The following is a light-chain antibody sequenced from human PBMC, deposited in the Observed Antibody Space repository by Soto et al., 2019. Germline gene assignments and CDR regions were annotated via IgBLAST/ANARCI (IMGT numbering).Light chain of an antibody. V-gene: IGLV2-14*03. Sequence: SLLTQPSSLSGSPGQVITISSPGTSSDVGGYNFVSWYQHHPGKAPKLIIYDVTNRPSGISNRFSGSKSGNTASLTISGLQAEDEADYYCTSYTSSITYVFGTGTKVTVL. CDR1: SSDVGGYNF. CDR2: DVT. J-gene: IGLJ1*01. CDR3: TSYTSSITYV.